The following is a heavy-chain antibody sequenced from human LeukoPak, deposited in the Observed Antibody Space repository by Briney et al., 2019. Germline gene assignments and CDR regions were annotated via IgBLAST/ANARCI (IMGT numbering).Heavy chain of an antibody. J-gene: IGHJ5*02. CDR2: INPNSSGT. V-gene: IGHV1-2*02. CDR3: ARDGGSSSHYNWFDP. CDR1: GYTFTGYY. Sequence: ASVKVSCKASGYTFTGYYMHWVRQAPGQGLEWMGWINPNSSGTNYAQKFQGRVTMTRDTSISTAYMELSRLRSDDTAVYYCARDGGSSSHYNWFDPWGQGTLVTVSS. D-gene: IGHD6-6*01.